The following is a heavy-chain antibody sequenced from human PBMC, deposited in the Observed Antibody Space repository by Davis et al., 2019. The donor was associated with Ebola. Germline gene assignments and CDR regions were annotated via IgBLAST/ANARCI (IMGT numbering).Heavy chain of an antibody. CDR1: GGTFSSYA. D-gene: IGHD4-17*01. CDR3: ATENDYGDYVPFDY. J-gene: IGHJ4*02. Sequence: AASVKVSCKASGGTFSSYAISWVRQAPGQGLEWMGGIIPIFGTANYAQKFQGRVTITADESTSTAYMELSSPRSEDTAVYYCATENDYGDYVPFDYWGQGTLVTVSS. V-gene: IGHV1-69*13. CDR2: IIPIFGTA.